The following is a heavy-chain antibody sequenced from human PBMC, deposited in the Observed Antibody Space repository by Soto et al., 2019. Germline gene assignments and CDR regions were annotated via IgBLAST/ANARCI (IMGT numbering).Heavy chain of an antibody. V-gene: IGHV1-18*01. J-gene: IGHJ5*02. D-gene: IGHD2-15*01. Sequence: QVQLVQSGAEVKKPGASVKVSCKASGYTFTSYGLSWVRQAPGRGLEWMGRISAYNYNTNYAQKLQGRVTMTTDTSTSTAYMALRSVRSDDTAVYSCARVVGALGYWFDPWGQGTLVTVSS. CDR3: ARVVGALGYWFDP. CDR1: GYTFTSYG. CDR2: ISAYNYNT.